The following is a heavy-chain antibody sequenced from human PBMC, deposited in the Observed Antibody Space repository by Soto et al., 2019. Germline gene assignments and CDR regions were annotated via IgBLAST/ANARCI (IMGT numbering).Heavy chain of an antibody. Sequence: PSDTMSFTCSVSGGSISSYYWSWIRLSPEKGLEWIGYIYYSRSTNYNPSLKSRVTISVDTSKNQFSLKLSSVTAADTAVYYCARGTPTHYFDYGGQGTLVAVSS. CDR2: IYYSRST. CDR1: GGSISSYY. V-gene: IGHV4-59*01. CDR3: ARGTPTHYFDY. J-gene: IGHJ4*02.